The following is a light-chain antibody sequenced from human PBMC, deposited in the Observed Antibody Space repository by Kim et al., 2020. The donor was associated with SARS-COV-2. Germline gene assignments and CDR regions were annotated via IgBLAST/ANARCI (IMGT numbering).Light chain of an antibody. CDR2: GES. Sequence: SPGQTASITCSGDKWGDKYVCWYQQKPGQSPVLVIYGESKRPSGIPERFSGSNSGNTATLTISGTQAMDEADYYCQAWDSSTVVFGGGTKLTVL. CDR3: QAWDSSTVV. J-gene: IGLJ2*01. CDR1: KWGDKY. V-gene: IGLV3-1*01.